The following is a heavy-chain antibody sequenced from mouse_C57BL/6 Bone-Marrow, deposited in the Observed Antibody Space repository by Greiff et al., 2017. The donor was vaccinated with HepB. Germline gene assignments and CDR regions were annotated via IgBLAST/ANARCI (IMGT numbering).Heavy chain of an antibody. CDR2: IYPGSGNT. J-gene: IGHJ4*01. V-gene: IGHV1-76*01. Sequence: QVQLQQSGAELVRPGASVKLSCKASGYTSTDYYINWVKQRPGQGLEWIARIYPGSGNTYYNEKFKGKATLTAEKSSSTAYMQLSSLTSEDSAVYFCARSGKSYAMDYWGQGTSVTVSS. CDR3: ARSGKSYAMDY. D-gene: IGHD4-1*01. CDR1: GYTSTDYY.